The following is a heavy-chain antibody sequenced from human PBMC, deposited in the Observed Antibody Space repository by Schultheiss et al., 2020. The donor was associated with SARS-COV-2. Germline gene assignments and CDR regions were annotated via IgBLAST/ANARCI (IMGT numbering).Heavy chain of an antibody. D-gene: IGHD4-11*01. CDR1: GGSISSSNW. V-gene: IGHV4-4*02. Sequence: SETLSLTCAVSGGSISSSNWWSWVRQPPGKGLEWIGYIYYSGSTYYNPSLKSRVTISVDTSKNQFSLKLSSVTAADTAVYYCASFGNYVVSFDYWGQGTLVTVSS. CDR2: IYYSGST. J-gene: IGHJ4*02. CDR3: ASFGNYVVSFDY.